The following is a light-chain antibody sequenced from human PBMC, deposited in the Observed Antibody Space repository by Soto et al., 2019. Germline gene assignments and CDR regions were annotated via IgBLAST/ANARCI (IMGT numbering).Light chain of an antibody. CDR1: QSLRSS. CDR3: QQYNNWPQT. CDR2: DTS. Sequence: ETMMTQSPETLAVSVWERATLSCRASQSLRSSLAWYQQKPGQAPRLLIYDTSTRATGIPARFSGSGSGTDFTLTISGLQSEDFAVYYCQQYNNWPQTFGQGTKVDIK. V-gene: IGKV3-15*01. J-gene: IGKJ1*01.